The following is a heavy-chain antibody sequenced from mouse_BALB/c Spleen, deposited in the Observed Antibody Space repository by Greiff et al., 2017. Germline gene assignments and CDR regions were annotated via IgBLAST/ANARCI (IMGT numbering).Heavy chain of an antibody. V-gene: IGHV3-6*02. D-gene: IGHD2-4*01. CDR3: ARNYDSRNWFAY. CDR2: ISYDGSN. J-gene: IGHJ3*01. CDR1: GYSITSGYY. Sequence: EVKLQESGPGLVKPSQSLSLTCSVTGYSITSGYYWNWIRQFPGNKLEWMGYISYDGSNNYNPSLKNRISITRDTSKNQFFLKLNSVTTEDTATYYCARNYDSRNWFAYWGQGTLVTVSA.